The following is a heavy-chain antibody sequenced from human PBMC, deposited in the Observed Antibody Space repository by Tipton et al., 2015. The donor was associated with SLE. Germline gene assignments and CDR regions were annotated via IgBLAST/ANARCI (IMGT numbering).Heavy chain of an antibody. J-gene: IGHJ1*01. CDR3: ARDREVGAYFQH. Sequence: SLRLSCAASGFTFSSYEMNWVRQAPGKGLEWVSYISSSGSTIYYADSVKGRFTISRDNAKNSLYLQMNSLRAEDTAVYYCARDREVGAYFQHWGQGTLVTVSS. CDR1: GFTFSSYE. D-gene: IGHD1-26*01. V-gene: IGHV3-48*03. CDR2: ISSSGSTI.